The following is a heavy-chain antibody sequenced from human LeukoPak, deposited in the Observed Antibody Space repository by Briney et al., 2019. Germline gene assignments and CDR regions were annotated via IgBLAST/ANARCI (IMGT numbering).Heavy chain of an antibody. D-gene: IGHD4-23*01. CDR1: GFTFSSYS. V-gene: IGHV3-21*04. Sequence: GGSLRLSCAASGFTFSSYSMNWIRQAPGKGLEWVSSISSSSGYIYHADSVKGRFTISRDRARNSLYLQMDSLRPEDTALYYCAKDTGGNGAYFYAMDVWGQGTSVTVSS. J-gene: IGHJ6*02. CDR3: AKDTGGNGAYFYAMDV. CDR2: ISSSSGYI.